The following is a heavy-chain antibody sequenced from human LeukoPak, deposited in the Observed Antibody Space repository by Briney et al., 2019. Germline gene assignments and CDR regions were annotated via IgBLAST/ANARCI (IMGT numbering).Heavy chain of an antibody. J-gene: IGHJ3*02. CDR1: GVSISSSNSY. Sequence: SETLSLTCTVSGVSISSSNSYWGWIRQPPGKGLEWIGYIYYSGSTTYNPSLKSRVTISVDTSKNQFSLKLSSVTAADTAVYFCARGPYSYDSSGAFDIWGQGTMVTVSS. CDR2: IYYSGST. V-gene: IGHV4-61*05. D-gene: IGHD3-22*01. CDR3: ARGPYSYDSSGAFDI.